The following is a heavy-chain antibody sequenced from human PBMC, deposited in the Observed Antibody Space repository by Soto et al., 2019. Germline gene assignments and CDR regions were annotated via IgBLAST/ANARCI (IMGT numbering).Heavy chain of an antibody. CDR1: GFTFSSHG. Sequence: GGSLRLSCAASGFTFSSHGMHWVRQAPGKGLEWVAVISYDGSNKYYADSVKGRFTISRDNSKNTLYLQMNSLRAEDTAVYYCAKELPPLFCSGGSCYDDGHYYYGMDVWGQGTTVTVSS. D-gene: IGHD2-15*01. CDR2: ISYDGSNK. CDR3: AKELPPLFCSGGSCYDDGHYYYGMDV. J-gene: IGHJ6*02. V-gene: IGHV3-30*18.